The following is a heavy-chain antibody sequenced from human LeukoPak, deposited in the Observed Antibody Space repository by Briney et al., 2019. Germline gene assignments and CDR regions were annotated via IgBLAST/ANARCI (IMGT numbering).Heavy chain of an antibody. CDR3: ARGQYCSSTSCYLLNAEYFQR. CDR2: ISAYNGNT. D-gene: IGHD2-2*01. Sequence: GASVKVSCKASGYTFTSYGISWVRQAPGQGLEWMGWISAYNGNTNYAQKLQGRVTMTTDTSTSTAYMELRSLRSDDTAVYYCARGQYCSSTSCYLLNAEYFQRWGQGTLVTVSS. CDR1: GYTFTSYG. J-gene: IGHJ1*01. V-gene: IGHV1-18*01.